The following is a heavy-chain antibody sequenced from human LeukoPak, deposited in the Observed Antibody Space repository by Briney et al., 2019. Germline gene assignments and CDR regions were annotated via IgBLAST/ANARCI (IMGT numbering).Heavy chain of an antibody. V-gene: IGHV3-30*04. CDR3: ARDDSAVAGTGQFDP. D-gene: IGHD6-19*01. CDR1: GFTFSSYA. Sequence: GGSLRFSCAASGFTFSSYAMHWVRQAPGKGLEWVAFISYDGSNKYYADSVKGRFTISRDNAKNSLYLQMNSLRAEDTAVYYCARDDSAVAGTGQFDPWGQGTLVTVSS. J-gene: IGHJ5*02. CDR2: ISYDGSNK.